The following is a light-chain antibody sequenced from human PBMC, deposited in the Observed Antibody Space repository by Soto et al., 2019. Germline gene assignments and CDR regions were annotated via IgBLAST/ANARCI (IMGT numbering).Light chain of an antibody. CDR3: QQFNSYPPVT. CDR1: QGISSA. J-gene: IGKJ4*01. Sequence: IQLTQSPSSLSASVGDRVTITCRASQGISSALAWYQQKPGKAPKLLIYDASSLESGVPSRFSGSGSGTDFTLTTSSLQPEDFATYYCQQFNSYPPVTFGGGTKVEIK. V-gene: IGKV1-13*02. CDR2: DAS.